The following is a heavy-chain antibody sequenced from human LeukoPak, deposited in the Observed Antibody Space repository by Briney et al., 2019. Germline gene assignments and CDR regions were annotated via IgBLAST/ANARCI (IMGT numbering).Heavy chain of an antibody. Sequence: GGSLRLSCAASGFTFSDYYMSWIRQAPGKGLEWVSYISSSGSTIYYADSVKGRFTISRDNAKNSLYLQMNSLRAEDTAVYHCARVERGGLRRAFDIWGQGTMVTVSS. CDR1: GFTFSDYY. V-gene: IGHV3-11*01. D-gene: IGHD4-17*01. J-gene: IGHJ3*02. CDR2: ISSSGSTI. CDR3: ARVERGGLRRAFDI.